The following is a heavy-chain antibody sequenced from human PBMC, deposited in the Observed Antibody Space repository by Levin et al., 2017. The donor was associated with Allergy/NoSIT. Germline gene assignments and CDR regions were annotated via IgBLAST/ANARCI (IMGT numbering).Heavy chain of an antibody. CDR3: ARDWTTVTSFDY. CDR2: ISSSSSYI. J-gene: IGHJ4*02. D-gene: IGHD4-17*01. V-gene: IGHV3-21*01. Sequence: PGGSLRLSCAASGFTFSSYSMNWVRQAPGKGLEWVSSISSSSSYIYYADSVKGRFTISRDNAKNSLYLQMNSLRAEDTAVYYCARDWTTVTSFDYWGQGTLVTVSS. CDR1: GFTFSSYS.